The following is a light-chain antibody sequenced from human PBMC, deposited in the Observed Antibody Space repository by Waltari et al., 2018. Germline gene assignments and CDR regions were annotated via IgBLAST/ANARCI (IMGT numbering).Light chain of an antibody. J-gene: IGLJ2*01. CDR1: SSNIGNQY. CDR2: DNN. CDR3: ETWDSILSAVI. V-gene: IGLV1-51*01. Sequence: QSVLTQPPSVSAAPGQKVTISCSGSSSNIGNQYVSWYQRFPGTAPKLLIYDNNGRPSGIPDRFSGSTSGTSASLGITGRQTGDEADYYCETWDSILSAVIFGGGTKLTVL.